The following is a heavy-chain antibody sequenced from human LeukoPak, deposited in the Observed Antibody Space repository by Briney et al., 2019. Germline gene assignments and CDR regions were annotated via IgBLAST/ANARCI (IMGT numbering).Heavy chain of an antibody. CDR3: ARVNYTAMAPGGYYYYGMDV. CDR1: GGTFSSYT. CDR2: IIPIFGTA. J-gene: IGHJ6*02. D-gene: IGHD5-18*01. Sequence: ASVTVSCKASGGTFSSYTISWVRQAPGQGLEWMGGIIPIFGTAKNAQKFQGRVTITADEPTSTAYMELSSLRSEDTAVYYCARVNYTAMAPGGYYYYGMDVWGQGTTVTVSS. V-gene: IGHV1-69*01.